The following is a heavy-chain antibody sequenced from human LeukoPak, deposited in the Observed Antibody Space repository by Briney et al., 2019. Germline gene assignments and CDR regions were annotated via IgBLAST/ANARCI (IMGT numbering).Heavy chain of an antibody. Sequence: PGGSLRLSCAASGFTFSSYSMNWVRQAPGKGLEWVSSISSSSSYIYYADSVKGRFTISRDNAKNSLYLQMNSLRAKDTAVYYCARVSVDTAMVTPSGFDYWGQGTLVTVSS. CDR3: ARVSVDTAMVTPSGFDY. D-gene: IGHD5-18*01. V-gene: IGHV3-21*01. CDR1: GFTFSSYS. CDR2: ISSSSSYI. J-gene: IGHJ4*02.